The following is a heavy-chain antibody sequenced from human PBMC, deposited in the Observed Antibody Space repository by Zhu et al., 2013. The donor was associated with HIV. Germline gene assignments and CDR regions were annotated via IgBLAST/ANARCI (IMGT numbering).Heavy chain of an antibody. V-gene: IGHV1-18*01. CDR2: ISAYNGNT. CDR3: ARMYYDSSGYFPLYYYYYGMDV. D-gene: IGHD3-22*01. Sequence: QVQLVQSGAEVKKPGASVKVSCKASGYTFTSYGISWVRQAPGQGLEWMGWISAYNGNTNYAQKLQGRVTMTTDTSTSTAYMELRSLRSDDTAVYYCARMYYDSSGYFPLYYYYYGMDVWGQGTTVTVSS. CDR1: GYTFTSYG. J-gene: IGHJ6*02.